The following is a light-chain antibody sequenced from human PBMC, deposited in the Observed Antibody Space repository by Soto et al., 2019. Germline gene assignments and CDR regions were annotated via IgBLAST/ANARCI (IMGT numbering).Light chain of an antibody. CDR2: EVS. CDR3: SSYSASKNRWV. J-gene: IGLJ3*02. CDR1: SGDVGAYNY. V-gene: IGLV2-8*02. Sequence: QSVLTQPPSASRSPGQSVTISCTGTSGDVGAYNYVSWYQQYPGTAPRLIIYEVSKRPSGVPDRFSGSKSGNTASLTVSGLQAEDEAEYHCSSYSASKNRWVFGGGTKLTVL.